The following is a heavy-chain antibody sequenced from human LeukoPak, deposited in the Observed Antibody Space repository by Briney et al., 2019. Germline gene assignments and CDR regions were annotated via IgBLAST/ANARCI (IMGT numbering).Heavy chain of an antibody. J-gene: IGHJ5*02. D-gene: IGHD3-16*01. Sequence: SETLSLTCTVSGGSIRSYYWSWIRQPPGKGLEWIAYIYYSGSTNYNPSLKSRVTISVDTSKNQFSLKLSSVTAADTAVYYCAKGDKVLTWRRTYNCFDPWGQGTLVTVSS. CDR2: IYYSGST. V-gene: IGHV4-59*01. CDR1: GGSIRSYY. CDR3: AKGDKVLTWRRTYNCFDP.